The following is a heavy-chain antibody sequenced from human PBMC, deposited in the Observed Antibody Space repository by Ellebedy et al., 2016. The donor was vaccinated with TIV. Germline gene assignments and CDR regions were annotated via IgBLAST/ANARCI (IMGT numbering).Heavy chain of an antibody. D-gene: IGHD2-2*01. CDR1: VFTFSSYS. CDR3: AREPVPIWAFDS. CDR2: ISSSSSYI. J-gene: IGHJ4*02. V-gene: IGHV3-21*01. Sequence: GGSLRLSCAASVFTFSSYSMNRVRQAPGKGLEWVSSISSSSSYIYYADSVKGRFTISRDNAKNSLYLQMNSLRAEDTAVYYCAREPVPIWAFDSWGQGTLVTVSS.